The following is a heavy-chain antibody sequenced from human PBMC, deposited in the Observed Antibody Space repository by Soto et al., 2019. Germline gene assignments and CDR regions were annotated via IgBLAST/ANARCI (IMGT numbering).Heavy chain of an antibody. D-gene: IGHD2-21*02. Sequence: PPETLSLTCTVTGTSIRGSYYFWSWIRQPPGEGLEWLGYVYSTGSTYYNPSLKSRISMSVDTSKNQFSLILSSVSAADTAIYYCARAREASLLRVPSSYWGQGTLVTVSS. V-gene: IGHV4-30-4*08. CDR3: ARAREASLLRVPSSY. J-gene: IGHJ4*02. CDR1: GTSIRGSYYF. CDR2: VYSTGST.